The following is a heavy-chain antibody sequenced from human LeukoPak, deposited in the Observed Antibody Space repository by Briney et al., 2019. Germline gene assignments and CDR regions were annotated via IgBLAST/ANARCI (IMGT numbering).Heavy chain of an antibody. CDR3: ARADRYYYDSSGPLGP. CDR1: GYTFTGYY. J-gene: IGHJ5*02. CDR2: ISPNSGGT. Sequence: ASVKVSCKASGYTFTGYYMHWVRQAPGQGLEWMGWISPNSGGTNYAQKFQGRVTMTRDTSISTAYMELSRLRSEDTAVYYCARADRYYYDSSGPLGPWGQGTLVTVSS. D-gene: IGHD3-22*01. V-gene: IGHV1-2*02.